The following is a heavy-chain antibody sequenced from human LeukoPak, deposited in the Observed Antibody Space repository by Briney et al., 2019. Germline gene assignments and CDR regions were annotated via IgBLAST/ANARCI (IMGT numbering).Heavy chain of an antibody. CDR1: GFTFSSYE. V-gene: IGHV3-23*01. J-gene: IGHJ4*02. D-gene: IGHD6-19*01. CDR3: SKGTSQAGLYCFDY. CDR2: IIGGGGSA. Sequence: GGSLRLSCAASGFTFSSYEMNWVRQAPGKGLEWVSSIIGGGGSAFYADSVKGRFTISRDNSKNTLYLQMDSLRVDDTAGYYCSKGTSQAGLYCFDYWGQGTLVTVSS.